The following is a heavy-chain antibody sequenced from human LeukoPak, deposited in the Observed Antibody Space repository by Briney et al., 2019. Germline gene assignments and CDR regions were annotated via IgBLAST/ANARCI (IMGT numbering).Heavy chain of an antibody. CDR3: ARDRMGYGDYGDFDY. D-gene: IGHD4-17*01. CDR2: INPSGGST. J-gene: IGHJ4*02. CDR1: GYTFTSYY. Sequence: ASVKVSCKASGYTFTSYYMHWVRQAPGQGLEWMGIINPSGGSTSYAQKFQGRVTTTRDTSTSTVYMELSSLRSEDTAVYYCARDRMGYGDYGDFDYWGQGTLVTVSS. V-gene: IGHV1-46*01.